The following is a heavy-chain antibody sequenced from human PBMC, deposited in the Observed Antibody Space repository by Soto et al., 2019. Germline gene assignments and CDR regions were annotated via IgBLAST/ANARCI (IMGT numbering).Heavy chain of an antibody. Sequence: QGQLEQSGAEVRKPGSSVKVSCTASGGSFSSYAISWVRQAPGQGLEWMGGIVPVLGTSHSAQKFQGRVTFSTDDSTTTAYMELSSLRSEDTAVYYCARDSPGGGYYYGMDVWGQGTTVTVSS. CDR3: ARDSPGGGYYYGMDV. D-gene: IGHD3-16*01. CDR2: IVPVLGTS. CDR1: GGSFSSYA. V-gene: IGHV1-69*01. J-gene: IGHJ6*02.